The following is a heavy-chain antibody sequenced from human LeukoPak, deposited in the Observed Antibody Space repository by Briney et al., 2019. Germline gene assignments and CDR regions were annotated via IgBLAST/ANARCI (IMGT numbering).Heavy chain of an antibody. V-gene: IGHV3-23*01. D-gene: IGHD4-17*01. CDR1: GFIFSSYA. Sequence: GGSLRLSCAASGFIFSSYAMNWVRQAPGRGLEWVSTLSGNGGSTYYADSVKGRFTISRDNSKNTLYLQMNSLKGEDTAVYYCAKSRRLYGDFIDYWGQGTLVTVSS. J-gene: IGHJ4*02. CDR2: LSGNGGST. CDR3: AKSRRLYGDFIDY.